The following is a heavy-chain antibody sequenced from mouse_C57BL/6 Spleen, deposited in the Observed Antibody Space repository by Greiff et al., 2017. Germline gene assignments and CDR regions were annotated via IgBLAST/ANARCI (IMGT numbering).Heavy chain of an antibody. V-gene: IGHV1-18*01. D-gene: IGHD2-4*01. Sequence: EVKLQQSGPELVKPGASVKIPCKASGYTFTDYNMDWVKQSHGKSLEWIGDINPNNGGTIYNQKFKGKATLTVDKSSSTAYMELRSLTSEDTAVYYCARSHYDYDGDFDGWGTGTTVTVSS. CDR1: GYTFTDYN. CDR2: INPNNGGT. CDR3: ARSHYDYDGDFDG. J-gene: IGHJ1*03.